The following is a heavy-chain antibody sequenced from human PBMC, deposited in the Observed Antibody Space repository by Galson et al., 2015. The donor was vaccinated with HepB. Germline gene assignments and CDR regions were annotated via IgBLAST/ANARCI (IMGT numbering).Heavy chain of an antibody. Sequence: SLRLSCAASGITFSSYAMSWVRQAPGKGLEWVSGIIGSGGTTYYADSVKGRFTISRDNSKSTLFLQMTSVRAEDTAVYYCAKRRGRMFQFSNHYSYYSMDVWGQGTTVTVSS. CDR1: GITFSSYA. CDR3: AKRRGRMFQFSNHYSYYSMDV. CDR2: IIGSGGTT. D-gene: IGHD3-10*02. V-gene: IGHV3-23*01. J-gene: IGHJ6*02.